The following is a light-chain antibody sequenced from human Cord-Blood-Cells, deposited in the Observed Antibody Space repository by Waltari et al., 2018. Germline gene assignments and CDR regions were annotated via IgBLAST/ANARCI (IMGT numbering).Light chain of an antibody. CDR1: SPNIGAGYD. J-gene: IGLJ1*01. Sequence: QSVLTQPPSVSGAPGQRVTISCTGSSPNIGAGYDVHWYQQLPGTAPNLLIYDNSNRPSGVPDLFSGSTAGTSAAPAITGLQAEDEADYYCKSYDSSLSGYVFGTGTKVTVL. CDR2: DNS. CDR3: KSYDSSLSGYV. V-gene: IGLV1-40*01.